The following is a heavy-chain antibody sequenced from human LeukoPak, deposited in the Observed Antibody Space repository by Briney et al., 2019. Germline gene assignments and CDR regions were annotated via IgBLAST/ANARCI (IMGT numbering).Heavy chain of an antibody. CDR2: INPNSGGT. CDR1: GYTFTGYY. D-gene: IGHD2-8*01. CDR3: ASYCTNGVCYRHAFDI. V-gene: IGHV1-2*02. Sequence: GASVKVPCKASGYTFTGYYMHWVRQAPGQGLEWMGWINPNSGGTNYAQKFQGRVTMTRDTSISTAYMELSRLRSDDTAVYYCASYCTNGVCYRHAFDIWGQGTMVTVSS. J-gene: IGHJ3*02.